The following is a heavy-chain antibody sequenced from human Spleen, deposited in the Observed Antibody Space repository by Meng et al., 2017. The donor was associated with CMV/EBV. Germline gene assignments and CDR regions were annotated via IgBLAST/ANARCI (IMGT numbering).Heavy chain of an antibody. Sequence: SVKVSCKASGGTFSSYAISWVRQAPGQGLEWMGGIIPILDIANYTQKFQGRVTITADKSTTTACMELSSLRSEDTAIYYCARGLSYYEILTGYYNWFDPWGQGTLVTVSS. CDR1: GGTFSSYA. V-gene: IGHV1-69*10. CDR3: ARGLSYYEILTGYYNWFDP. D-gene: IGHD3-9*01. CDR2: IIPILDIA. J-gene: IGHJ5*02.